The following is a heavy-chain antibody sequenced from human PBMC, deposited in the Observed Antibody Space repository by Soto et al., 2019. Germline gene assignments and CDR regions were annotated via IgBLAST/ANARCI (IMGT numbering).Heavy chain of an antibody. D-gene: IGHD3-3*01. J-gene: IGHJ3*02. CDR3: ASAFWSGYFRTDDAFDI. CDR2: INSDGSST. V-gene: IGHV3-74*01. CDR1: GFTVIIYW. Sequence: PGGSVRLSCAACGFTVIIYWMHWVRQAQGKGLVWVSRINSDGSSTSYADSVKGRFTISRDNAKNTLYLQMNSLRAEDTAVYYCASAFWSGYFRTDDAFDIWGQGTMVTVSS.